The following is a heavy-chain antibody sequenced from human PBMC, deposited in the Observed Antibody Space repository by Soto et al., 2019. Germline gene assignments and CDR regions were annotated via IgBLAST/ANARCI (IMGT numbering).Heavy chain of an antibody. D-gene: IGHD2-2*01. Sequence: QPGGSLRLSCAASGFTFNNYAMHWVRQAPGKGLEWVAVISYDGSNKYYPDSVKGRFTISRDNSENTLYLQMNSLRTEDTAVYYCARAPCSSTICYPSNWFDPWGQGTLVTVSS. CDR1: GFTFNNYA. CDR3: ARAPCSSTICYPSNWFDP. CDR2: ISYDGSNK. J-gene: IGHJ5*02. V-gene: IGHV3-30-3*01.